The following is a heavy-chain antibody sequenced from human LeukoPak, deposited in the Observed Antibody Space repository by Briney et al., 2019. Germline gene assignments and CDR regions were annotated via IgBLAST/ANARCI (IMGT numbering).Heavy chain of an antibody. CDR2: ITSSSYI. V-gene: IGHV3-21*01. CDR3: ARYGSIAAAGTFDY. J-gene: IGHJ4*02. D-gene: IGHD6-13*01. CDR1: GFTFSSYS. Sequence: PGGSLRLSCAASGFTFSSYSMNWVRQAPGKGLEWVSSITSSSYIYYADSVKGRFTISRDNAKNSLYLQMNSLRAEDTAVYHCARYGSIAAAGTFDYWGQGTLVTVSS.